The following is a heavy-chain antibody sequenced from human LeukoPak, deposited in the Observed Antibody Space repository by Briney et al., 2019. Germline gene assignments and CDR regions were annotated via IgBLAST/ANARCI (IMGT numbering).Heavy chain of an antibody. Sequence: GGSLRLSCAASGYSFSTYWMSWVSQAPGKGLEWVAKIKQDGSEKYYVDSVKGRFTISRDNAKNSLYLQMNSLRAEDSAVYYCATYHSSDFFDYWGQGTLVTVSS. CDR3: ATYHSSDFFDY. CDR2: IKQDGSEK. V-gene: IGHV3-7*01. J-gene: IGHJ4*02. CDR1: GYSFSTYW. D-gene: IGHD3-22*01.